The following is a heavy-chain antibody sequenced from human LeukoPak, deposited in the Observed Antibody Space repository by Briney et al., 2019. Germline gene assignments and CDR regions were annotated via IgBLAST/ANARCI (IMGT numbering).Heavy chain of an antibody. J-gene: IGHJ4*02. Sequence: GGSLRLSCAASGLTFSDYYMSWIRQAPGKGLEWVSYISSSGSTIYYADSVKGRFTISRDNAKNSLYLQMNSLRAEDTAVYYCATGYSSGWTFFDYWGQGTLVTVSS. D-gene: IGHD6-19*01. CDR2: ISSSGSTI. CDR1: GLTFSDYY. CDR3: ATGYSSGWTFFDY. V-gene: IGHV3-11*01.